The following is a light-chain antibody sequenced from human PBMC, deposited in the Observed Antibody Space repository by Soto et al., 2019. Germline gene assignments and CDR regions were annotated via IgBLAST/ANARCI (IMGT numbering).Light chain of an antibody. CDR2: EVN. CDR3: CSYAGSFTYV. V-gene: IGLV2-14*01. J-gene: IGLJ1*01. Sequence: QSALTQPASVSGSPGQSITISCTGTSSDVGGYKYVSWYQQHPAKAPKLLIYEVNNRPSGVSDRFSGSKSGNTASLTISGLQAEDEADYYCCSYAGSFTYVFGTGAKLTVL. CDR1: SSDVGGYKY.